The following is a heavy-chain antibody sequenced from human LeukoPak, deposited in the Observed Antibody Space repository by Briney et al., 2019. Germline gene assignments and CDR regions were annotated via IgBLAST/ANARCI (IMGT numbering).Heavy chain of an antibody. D-gene: IGHD2-2*01. CDR2: ISYDGSNK. V-gene: IGHV3-30*01. Sequence: GGSLRLSCAASGFTFCSYAMHWVRQAPGKGLEWVAVISYDGSNKYYADSVKGRFTISRDNSKNTLYLQMNSLRAEDTAVYYCAREGSTSNYYYYMDVWGKGTTVTVSS. CDR1: GFTFCSYA. CDR3: AREGSTSNYYYYMDV. J-gene: IGHJ6*03.